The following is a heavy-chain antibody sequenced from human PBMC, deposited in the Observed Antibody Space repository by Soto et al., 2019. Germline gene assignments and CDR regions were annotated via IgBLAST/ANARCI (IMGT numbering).Heavy chain of an antibody. Sequence: SETLSLTCTVSGGSISSYYWSWIRQPPGKGLEWIGYIYYSGSTNYNPSLKSRVTISVDTSKNQFSLKLSSVTAADTAVYYCARHQRDYSNRWFDPWGQGTLVTAPQ. J-gene: IGHJ5*02. CDR3: ARHQRDYSNRWFDP. CDR1: GGSISSYY. CDR2: IYYSGST. V-gene: IGHV4-59*08. D-gene: IGHD4-4*01.